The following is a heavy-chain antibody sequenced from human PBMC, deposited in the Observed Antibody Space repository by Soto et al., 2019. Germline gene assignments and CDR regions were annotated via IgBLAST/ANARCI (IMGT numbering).Heavy chain of an antibody. V-gene: IGHV1-3*01. D-gene: IGHD6-6*01. CDR2: INAGNGNT. Sequence: ASVKVSCKASGYTFTSYAMHWVRQAPGQRLEWMGWINAGNGNTKYSQKFQGRVTITRDTSASTAYMELSSLRSEDTAVYYCARMKEGSSSDELKRPHLFYYYYYMDVWGKGTTVTVSS. CDR3: ARMKEGSSSDELKRPHLFYYYYYMDV. J-gene: IGHJ6*03. CDR1: GYTFTSYA.